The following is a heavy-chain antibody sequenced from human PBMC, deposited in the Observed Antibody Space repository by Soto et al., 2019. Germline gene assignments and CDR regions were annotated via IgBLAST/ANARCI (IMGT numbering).Heavy chain of an antibody. D-gene: IGHD3-10*01. J-gene: IGHJ4*02. Sequence: PGGSLRLSCAASGFTFSSYGMHWVRQAPGKGLEWVAVISYDGSNKYYADSVKGRFTISRDNSKNTLYLQMNSPRAEDTAVYYCAKVRGYGFGELFGYFDYWGQGTLVTVSS. V-gene: IGHV3-30*18. CDR1: GFTFSSYG. CDR2: ISYDGSNK. CDR3: AKVRGYGFGELFGYFDY.